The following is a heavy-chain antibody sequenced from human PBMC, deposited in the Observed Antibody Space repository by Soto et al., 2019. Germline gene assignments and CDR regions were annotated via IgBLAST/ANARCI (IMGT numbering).Heavy chain of an antibody. CDR1: VGSFSGYY. Sequence: PSETLSLTCAVYVGSFSGYYWSWIRQPPGKGLEWNGEINHSGSTNYNPSLKSRVTISVDTSKNQFSLKLSSVTAADTAVYYCARTRGSSPPHYWGQGTLVTVSS. CDR2: INHSGST. V-gene: IGHV4-34*01. CDR3: ARTRGSSPPHY. D-gene: IGHD2-2*01. J-gene: IGHJ4*02.